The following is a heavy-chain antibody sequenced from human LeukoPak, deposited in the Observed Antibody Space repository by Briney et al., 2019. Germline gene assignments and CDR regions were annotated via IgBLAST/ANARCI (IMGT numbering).Heavy chain of an antibody. V-gene: IGHV4-4*02. Sequence: SATLSLTWAVSGDSISSSNWWSWVCQPPGKGLEWIGEIYHSGSTNYNPSLKSRVTISVDKSKNQFSLKLSSVTAADTAVYYCARGGVAAAGMAYWGQGTLVTVSS. CDR3: ARGGVAAAGMAY. CDR1: GDSISSSNW. CDR2: IYHSGST. J-gene: IGHJ4*02. D-gene: IGHD6-13*01.